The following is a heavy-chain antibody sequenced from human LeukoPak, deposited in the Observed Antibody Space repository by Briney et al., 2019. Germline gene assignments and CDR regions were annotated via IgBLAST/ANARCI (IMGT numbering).Heavy chain of an antibody. CDR3: ARDRSHDYGERDY. V-gene: IGHV3-66*01. D-gene: IGHD4-17*01. J-gene: IGHJ4*02. CDR2: IYSGGST. Sequence: GGSLRLSCAASGFTVSSNYMSWVRQAPGKGLEWVSVIYSGGSTYYADSVKGRFTISRDNSKNTLYLQMNSLRAEDTAVYYCARDRSHDYGERDYWGQGTLVTVSS. CDR1: GFTVSSNY.